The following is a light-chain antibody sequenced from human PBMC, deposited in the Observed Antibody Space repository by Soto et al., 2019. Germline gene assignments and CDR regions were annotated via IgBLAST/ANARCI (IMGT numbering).Light chain of an antibody. CDR2: VVS. CDR3: SLYTSSDTPYV. Sequence: QSVLTQPASVSGSPGQSITISCTGTSSDVGAYDYVSWYQQHPDKAPKLIISVVSNRPSGVSTRFSGSKSGNTASLTISGRQAEDEADYYCSLYTSSDTPYVFGTGTKVTVL. V-gene: IGLV2-14*01. CDR1: SSDVGAYDY. J-gene: IGLJ1*01.